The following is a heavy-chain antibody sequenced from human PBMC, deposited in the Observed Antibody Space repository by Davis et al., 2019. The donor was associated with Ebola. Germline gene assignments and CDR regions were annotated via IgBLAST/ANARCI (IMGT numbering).Heavy chain of an antibody. V-gene: IGHV4-39*01. CDR1: GGSISGSDYH. CDR3: ARRRPRRPIDY. Sequence: GSLRLSCTVSGGSISGSDYHWGWIRQPPGLGLEWIGDIYSTGYTQYNPYLKSHLTISVDPYRSQFSLILKSVTAADTAVYYYARRRPRRPIDYWGQGIRVIVSS. J-gene: IGHJ4*02. CDR2: IYSTGYT.